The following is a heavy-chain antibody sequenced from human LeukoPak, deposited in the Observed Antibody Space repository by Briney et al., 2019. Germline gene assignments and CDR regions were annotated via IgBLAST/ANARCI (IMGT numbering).Heavy chain of an antibody. CDR3: SRDYDSSGYCDGGGHYFGY. D-gene: IGHD3-22*01. CDR1: GFTFSSYA. J-gene: IGHJ4*02. V-gene: IGHV3-30-3*01. CDR2: ISYDGSNK. Sequence: GGSLRLSCAASGFTFSSYAMHWVRQAPGKGLERVAVISYDGSNKYYADSVQGRFTISRDNSKNTLYLQMNSLRAADTAVYYCSRDYDSSGYCDGGGHYFGYWGEGTLVTVSS.